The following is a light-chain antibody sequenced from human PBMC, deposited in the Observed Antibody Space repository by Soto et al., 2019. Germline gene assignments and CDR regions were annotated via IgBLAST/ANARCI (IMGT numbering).Light chain of an antibody. J-gene: IGKJ5*01. CDR1: QNISNY. CDR2: DVS. CDR3: QQRHMWPIT. V-gene: IGKV3-11*01. Sequence: EIVLTQSPATLSLSPGIRATLSCRASQNISNYLIWYQQKPGQAPRLLIYDVSNRATGIPPRFSGSGSGTDFTLTISSLEPEDSAVYYCQQRHMWPITFGQGTRLEIK.